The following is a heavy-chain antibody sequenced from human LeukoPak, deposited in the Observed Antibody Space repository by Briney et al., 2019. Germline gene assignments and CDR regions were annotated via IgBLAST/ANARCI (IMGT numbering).Heavy chain of an antibody. Sequence: ASVKVSCKASGYTFTGYYMHWVRQAPGQGLEWMGWINPNSGGTNYAQKFQGRVTMTRDTSISTAYMELSRLRSDDTAVYYCARYRVGATAIDYWGQGTLVTVPS. CDR1: GYTFTGYY. J-gene: IGHJ4*02. V-gene: IGHV1-2*02. CDR2: INPNSGGT. CDR3: ARYRVGATAIDY. D-gene: IGHD1-26*01.